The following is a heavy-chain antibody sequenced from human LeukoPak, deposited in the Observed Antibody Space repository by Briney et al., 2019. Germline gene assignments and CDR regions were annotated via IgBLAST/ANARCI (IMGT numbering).Heavy chain of an antibody. V-gene: IGHV1-18*04. CDR3: ARNGLDVVVVAATSLDY. Sequence: ASVKVSCKASGYTFTGYYMHWVRQAPGQGRKWMGWISAYNGNTNYAQKLQGRVTMTTDTSTSTAYMELRSLRSDDTAVYYCARNGLDVVVVAATSLDYWGQGTLVTVSS. CDR1: GYTFTGYY. CDR2: ISAYNGNT. J-gene: IGHJ4*02. D-gene: IGHD2-15*01.